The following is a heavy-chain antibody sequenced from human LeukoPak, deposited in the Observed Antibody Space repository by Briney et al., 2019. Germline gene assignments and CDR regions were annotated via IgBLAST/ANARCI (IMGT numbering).Heavy chain of an antibody. J-gene: IGHJ6*03. V-gene: IGHV4-34*01. CDR1: GVSLRGYY. D-gene: IGHD1-7*01. CDR2: ISHEGDS. Sequence: PSETLSLTCAVCGVSLRGYYWSWIRQSPEKGLEWIGEISHEGDSIYNPSLKSRLTLSVDMSKNQFSLNLRSVTAADTAVYYCARGRNYVSDYYFDVWGKGTTVIVSS. CDR3: ARGRNYVSDYYFDV.